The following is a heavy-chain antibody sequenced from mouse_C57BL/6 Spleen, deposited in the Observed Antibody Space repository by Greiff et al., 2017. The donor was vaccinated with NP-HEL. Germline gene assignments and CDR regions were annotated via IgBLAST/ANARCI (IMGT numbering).Heavy chain of an antibody. CDR1: GYTFTSYW. CDR2: IHPNSGST. CDR3: ARGTAQAPAWFAY. D-gene: IGHD3-2*02. V-gene: IGHV1-64*01. J-gene: IGHJ3*01. Sequence: QVQLQQPGAELVKPGASVKLSCKASGYTFTSYWMHWVKQRPGQGLEWIGMIHPNSGSTNYNEKFKSKATLTVDKSSSTAYMQLSSLTSEDSAVYYCARGTAQAPAWFAYWGQGTLVTVSA.